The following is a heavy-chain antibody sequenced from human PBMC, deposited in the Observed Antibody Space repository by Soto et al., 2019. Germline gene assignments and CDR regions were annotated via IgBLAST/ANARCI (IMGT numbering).Heavy chain of an antibody. D-gene: IGHD4-17*01. V-gene: IGHV3-9*01. J-gene: IGHJ4*02. CDR1: GFTFDDYA. Sequence: GGSLRLSCAASGFTFDDYAMHWVRQAPGKGLEWVSGISWNSGSIGYADSVKGRFTISRDNAKNSLYLQMNSLRAEDTALYYCAKVVVGDYAFDYWGQGTLVTVSS. CDR3: AKVVVGDYAFDY. CDR2: ISWNSGSI.